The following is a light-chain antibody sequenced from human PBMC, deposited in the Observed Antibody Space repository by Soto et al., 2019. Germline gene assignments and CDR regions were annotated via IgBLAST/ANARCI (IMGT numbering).Light chain of an antibody. CDR2: DVS. CDR1: SSDVGGYNY. J-gene: IGLJ2*01. Sequence: QSALTQPASVSGSPGQSITISCTGTSSDVGGYNYVSWYQQHPGKAPKLMIYDVSNRPSGVSSRFSGSKSGNTASLTISGLQAEDEADYYCSSYTSSSTLDVVFGEGTKLTVL. V-gene: IGLV2-14*01. CDR3: SSYTSSSTLDVV.